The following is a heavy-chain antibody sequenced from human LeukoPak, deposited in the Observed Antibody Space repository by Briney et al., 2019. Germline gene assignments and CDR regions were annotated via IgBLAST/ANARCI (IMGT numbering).Heavy chain of an antibody. Sequence: GGSLRLSCTASGFTFSSYSMNWVRQAPGKGLEWVSSISSSSSYICYADSVKGRFTISRDNAKNSLYLQMNSLRAEDTAVYYCARDNYYGSGNDYWGQGTLVTVSS. CDR2: ISSSSSYI. V-gene: IGHV3-21*01. J-gene: IGHJ4*02. CDR1: GFTFSSYS. CDR3: ARDNYYGSGNDY. D-gene: IGHD3-10*01.